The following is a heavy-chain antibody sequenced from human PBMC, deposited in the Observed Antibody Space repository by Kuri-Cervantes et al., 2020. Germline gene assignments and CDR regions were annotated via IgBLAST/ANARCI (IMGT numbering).Heavy chain of an antibody. Sequence: GGSLRLSCAASGSTFGNSDMHWVRQATGKGLEWVSAIGAGGDTYYPGSVKGRFTISRDNAKNSLYLQMNSLRAGDTAVYYCTKDIFTMVRGVIETWGQGTLVTVSS. V-gene: IGHV3-13*01. J-gene: IGHJ5*02. CDR1: GSTFGNSD. CDR3: TKDIFTMVRGVIET. D-gene: IGHD3-10*01. CDR2: IGAGGDT.